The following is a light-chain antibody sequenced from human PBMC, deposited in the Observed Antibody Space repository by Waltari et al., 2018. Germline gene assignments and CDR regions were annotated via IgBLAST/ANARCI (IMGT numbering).Light chain of an antibody. CDR2: DAS. V-gene: IGKV1-33*01. J-gene: IGKJ2*01. Sequence: DIQMTQSPPSLSASVGDRVTISCQASQDITIYLNWFQQKPEKAPQLLIYDASNLKPGVPSRFSGSGSGTHFSFTITSLQPEDIGTYYCQQYDDVPRTFGQGTKVEIK. CDR1: QDITIY. CDR3: QQYDDVPRT.